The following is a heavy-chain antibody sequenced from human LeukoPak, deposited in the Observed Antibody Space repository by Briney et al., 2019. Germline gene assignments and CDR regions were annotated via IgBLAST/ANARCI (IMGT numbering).Heavy chain of an antibody. Sequence: PGGSLRLSCAASGFTFSSYAMHWVRQAPGKGLEWVAVISYDGSNKYYADSVKGRFTISRDNSKNTLYLQMNSLRAEDTAVYYCARGDSLNYWGQGTLVTVSS. CDR1: GFTFSSYA. CDR3: ARGDSLNY. CDR2: ISYDGSNK. J-gene: IGHJ4*02. V-gene: IGHV3-30-3*01. D-gene: IGHD3-22*01.